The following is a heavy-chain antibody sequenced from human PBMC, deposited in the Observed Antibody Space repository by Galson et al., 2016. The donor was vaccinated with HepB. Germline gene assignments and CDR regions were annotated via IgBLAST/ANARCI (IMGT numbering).Heavy chain of an antibody. CDR1: GFTFSNYW. CDR2: LKQDGSDK. D-gene: IGHD3-16*01. V-gene: IGHV3-7*01. J-gene: IGHJ3*01. Sequence: LRLSCAASGFTFSNYWMSWVRQAPGKGLECVANLKQDGSDKYYVDSVKGRFTISRDNAKNSLYLQMNSLRAEDTAVYYCATGGSRGISDAFGFWGQGTMVTVSS. CDR3: ATGGSRGISDAFGF.